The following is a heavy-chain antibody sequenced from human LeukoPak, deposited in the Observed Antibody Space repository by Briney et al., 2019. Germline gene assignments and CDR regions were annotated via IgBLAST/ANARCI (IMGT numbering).Heavy chain of an antibody. Sequence: GGSLRLSCAASGFTFDDYGMSWVGQAPGKGLEWVSGINWNGGSTGYADSVKGRFTISRDNAKNSLYLQMNSLRAEDTALYYCARDSDYDILTGYSPFDYWGQGTLVTVSS. CDR1: GFTFDDYG. V-gene: IGHV3-20*04. CDR3: ARDSDYDILTGYSPFDY. CDR2: INWNGGST. D-gene: IGHD3-9*01. J-gene: IGHJ4*02.